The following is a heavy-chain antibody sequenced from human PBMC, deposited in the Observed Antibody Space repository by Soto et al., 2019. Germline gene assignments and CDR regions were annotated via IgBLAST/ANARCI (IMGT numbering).Heavy chain of an antibody. V-gene: IGHV1-24*01. CDR1: GYTLTELS. CDR3: ATDTYYDSSGYLNWFDP. Sequence: ASVKVSCKVSGYTLTELSMHWVRQAPGKGLEWMGGFDPEDGETIYAQKFQGRVTMTEDTSTDAAYMELSSLRSEDTAVYYCATDTYYDSSGYLNWFDPWGQGTLVTVSS. CDR2: FDPEDGET. D-gene: IGHD3-22*01. J-gene: IGHJ5*02.